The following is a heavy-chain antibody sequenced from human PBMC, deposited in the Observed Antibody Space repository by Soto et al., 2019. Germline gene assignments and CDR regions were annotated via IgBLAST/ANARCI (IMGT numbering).Heavy chain of an antibody. CDR3: AKGRGDSSGSDWST. Sequence: GGSLRLSCAASGFTFSSYAMSWVRQAPGKGLEWVSAISGSGGSTYYADSVKGRFTISRDNSKNTLYLQMNSLRAEDTALYYCAKGRGDSSGSDWSTWGQGTLVTVSS. J-gene: IGHJ5*02. V-gene: IGHV3-23*01. CDR1: GFTFSSYA. CDR2: ISGSGGST. D-gene: IGHD3-22*01.